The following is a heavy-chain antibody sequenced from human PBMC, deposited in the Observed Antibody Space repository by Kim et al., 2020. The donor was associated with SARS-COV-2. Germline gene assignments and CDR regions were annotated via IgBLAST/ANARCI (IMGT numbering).Heavy chain of an antibody. CDR2: ISSSSSYI. V-gene: IGHV3-21*01. J-gene: IGHJ4*02. CDR3: ARDYLIYGSGSYSFDY. D-gene: IGHD3-10*01. CDR1: GFTFSSYS. Sequence: GGSLRLSCAASGFTFSSYSMNWVRQAPGKGLEWVSSISSSSSYIYYADSVKGRFTISRDNAKNSLYLQMNSLRAEDTAVYYWARDYLIYGSGSYSFDYWGQGTLVTVSS.